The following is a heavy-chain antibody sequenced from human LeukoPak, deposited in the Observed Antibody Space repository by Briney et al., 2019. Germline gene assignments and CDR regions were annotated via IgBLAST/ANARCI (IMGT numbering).Heavy chain of an antibody. CDR2: ISYDGSNK. CDR3: AKPPDYSNNMDV. D-gene: IGHD4-4*01. CDR1: GFTFSSYG. J-gene: IGHJ6*02. V-gene: IGHV3-30*18. Sequence: GGSLRLSCAASGFTFSSYGMHWVRQAPGKGLEWVAVISYDGSNKYYADSVEGRFTISRDNSKNTPYLQMNSLRAEDTAVYYCAKPPDYSNNMDVWGQGTTVTVSS.